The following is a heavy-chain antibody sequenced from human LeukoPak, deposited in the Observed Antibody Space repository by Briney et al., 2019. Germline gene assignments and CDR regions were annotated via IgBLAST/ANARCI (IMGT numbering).Heavy chain of an antibody. V-gene: IGHV1-2*02. D-gene: IGHD6-13*01. J-gene: IGHJ4*02. CDR2: IDPDSGGT. Sequence: ASVKVSCKASGYPFTGYYIHWVRQAPGQGLEWMGWIDPDSGGTHYAQKFQGRVGMTRDTSITTAYMELSRLEIDDTALYYCAREGLSSSTWHICDSWGQGALVTVSS. CDR1: GYPFTGYY. CDR3: AREGLSSSTWHICDS.